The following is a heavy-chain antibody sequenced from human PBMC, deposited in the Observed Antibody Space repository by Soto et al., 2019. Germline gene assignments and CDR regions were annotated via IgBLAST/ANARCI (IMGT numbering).Heavy chain of an antibody. CDR2: IIPILGIA. CDR3: ASFPPTAIVGAAYFDY. D-gene: IGHD1-26*01. V-gene: IGHV1-69*02. Sequence: QVQLVQSGAEVKKPGSSVKVSCKASGGTFSSYIISWVRQAPGQGLEWMGRIIPILGIANYAQKFQGRVTIXXDKSTSTAYMELSSLRSEDTAVDYCASFPPTAIVGAAYFDYWGQGTLVTVSS. CDR1: GGTFSSYI. J-gene: IGHJ4*02.